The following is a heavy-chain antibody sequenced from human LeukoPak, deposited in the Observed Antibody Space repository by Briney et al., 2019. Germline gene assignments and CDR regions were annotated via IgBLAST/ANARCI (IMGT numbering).Heavy chain of an antibody. D-gene: IGHD6-13*01. J-gene: IGHJ4*02. V-gene: IGHV4-4*02. CDR2: IYHSGST. CDR1: GGSISTDNW. Sequence: SGTLSLTCSVSGGSISTDNWWSWVRQPPGRGLEWIGEIYHSGSTNYDPSLRGRVSMSVDQVKNQLSLILTSVTAADTAVYYCARKASGSWTPHFFDSWGQGTLVTVSS. CDR3: ARKASGSWTPHFFDS.